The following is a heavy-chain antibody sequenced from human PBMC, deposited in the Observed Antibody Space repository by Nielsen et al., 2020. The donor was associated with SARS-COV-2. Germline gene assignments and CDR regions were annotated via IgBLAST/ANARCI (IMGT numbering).Heavy chain of an antibody. CDR2: ISGSGGST. CDR1: GFTFSSYA. Sequence: GESLKISCAASGFTFSSYAMSWVRQAPGKGLEWVSAISGSGGSTYYADSVKGRFTISRDNSKNTLYLQMNSLRAEDTAVYSCAKDRRAAGLYWGQGTLVTVSS. CDR3: AKDRRAAGLY. V-gene: IGHV3-23*01. J-gene: IGHJ4*02. D-gene: IGHD6-13*01.